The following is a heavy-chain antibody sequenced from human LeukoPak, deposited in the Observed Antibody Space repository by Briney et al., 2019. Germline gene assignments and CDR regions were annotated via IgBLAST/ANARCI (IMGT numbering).Heavy chain of an antibody. CDR1: GGSFSGYY. CDR3: ASYYGGNFYFDY. D-gene: IGHD4-23*01. CDR2: INHSGST. V-gene: IGHV4-34*01. Sequence: SETLSLTCAVYGGSFSGYYWSWIRQPPGKGLKWIGEINHSGSTNYNPSLKSRVTISVDTSKNQFSLKLSSVTAADTAVYYCASYYGGNFYFDYWGQGTLVTVSS. J-gene: IGHJ4*02.